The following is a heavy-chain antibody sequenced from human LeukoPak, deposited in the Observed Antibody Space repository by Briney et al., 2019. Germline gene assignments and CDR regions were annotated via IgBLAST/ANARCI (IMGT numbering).Heavy chain of an antibody. CDR2: IMPLFGTA. CDR3: ASGSLGDGYGVGDYYQYMDV. Sequence: ASVKLSCKASGGTFNSYAISWVRQAPGQGLEWMGGIMPLFGTANYAQEFQGRVTFTTDESASTAYMEVSSLRCEDTAVYYCASGSLGDGYGVGDYYQYMDVWGKGTTVTVSS. J-gene: IGHJ6*03. CDR1: GGTFNSYA. D-gene: IGHD5-24*01. V-gene: IGHV1-69*05.